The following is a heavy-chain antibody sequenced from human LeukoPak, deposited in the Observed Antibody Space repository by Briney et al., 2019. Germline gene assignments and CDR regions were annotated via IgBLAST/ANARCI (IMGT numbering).Heavy chain of an antibody. CDR3: ARGAPKVVVTAIFFFDY. Sequence: ASVKVSCKASGYTFTSYDINWVRQATGQGLEWMGWMNPNSGNTGYAQKFQGRVTMTRNTSISTAYMELSSLRSEDTAVYYCARGAPKVVVTAIFFFDYWGQGTLVTVSS. CDR2: MNPNSGNT. CDR1: GYTFTSYD. V-gene: IGHV1-8*01. D-gene: IGHD2-21*02. J-gene: IGHJ4*02.